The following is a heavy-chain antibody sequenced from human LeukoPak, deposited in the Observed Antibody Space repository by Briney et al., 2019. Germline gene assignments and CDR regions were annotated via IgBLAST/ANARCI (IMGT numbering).Heavy chain of an antibody. CDR1: GGSFSGYY. CDR2: INHSGST. CDR3: AGDLDYYGSGSYGFDP. D-gene: IGHD3-10*01. V-gene: IGHV4-34*01. J-gene: IGHJ5*02. Sequence: SETLSLTCAVYGGSFSGYYWSWIRQPPGKGLEWIGEINHSGSTNYNPSLKSRVTISVDTSKNQFSLKLSSVTAADTAVYYCAGDLDYYGSGSYGFDPWGQGTLVTVSS.